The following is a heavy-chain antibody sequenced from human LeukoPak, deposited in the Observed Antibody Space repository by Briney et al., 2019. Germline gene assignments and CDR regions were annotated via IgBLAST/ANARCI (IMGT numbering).Heavy chain of an antibody. CDR2: INPSGGST. J-gene: IGHJ4*02. D-gene: IGHD1-26*01. CDR1: GYTFTSYY. CDR3: ARDPEWEYYFDY. Sequence: ASVKVSCKASGYTFTSYYMHWVRQAPGQGLEWMGIINPSGGSTSYAQKFQGRVTMTRDTSTSTVYMELSSLRSVDTAVYYCARDPEWEYYFDYWGQGTLVTVSS. V-gene: IGHV1-46*01.